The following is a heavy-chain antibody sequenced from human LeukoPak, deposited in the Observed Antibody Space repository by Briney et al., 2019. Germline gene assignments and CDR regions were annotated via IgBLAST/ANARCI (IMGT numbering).Heavy chain of an antibody. D-gene: IGHD6-13*01. J-gene: IGHJ6*02. CDR3: ARPGIAAAGKRNYYYYGMDV. CDR1: GGSISSSSYY. Sequence: PSETLSLTCTVSGGSISSSSYYWGWIRQPPGKGLEWIGSIYYSGSTYYNPSLKSRVTISVDTSKNQFSLKLSSVTAADTAVYYCARPGIAAAGKRNYYYYGMDVWGQGTTATVSS. CDR2: IYYSGST. V-gene: IGHV4-39*01.